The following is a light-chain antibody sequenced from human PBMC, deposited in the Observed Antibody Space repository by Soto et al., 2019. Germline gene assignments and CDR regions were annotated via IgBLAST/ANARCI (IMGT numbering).Light chain of an antibody. J-gene: IGKJ1*01. Sequence: DIQITQCPSTLSASVGDRVAITCRASQSISSWLAWYQQKPGKAPKLLIYKASSLESGVPSRFSGSGSGTEFTLTISSLQPDDFATYYCQQYNSYSWTFGQGTKVDI. CDR1: QSISSW. CDR3: QQYNSYSWT. CDR2: KAS. V-gene: IGKV1-5*03.